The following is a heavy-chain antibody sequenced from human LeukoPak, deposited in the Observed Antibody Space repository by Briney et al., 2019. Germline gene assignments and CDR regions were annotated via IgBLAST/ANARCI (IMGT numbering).Heavy chain of an antibody. D-gene: IGHD6-19*01. CDR2: IYTSGST. V-gene: IGHV4-61*02. Sequence: SSQTLSLTCTVSGGSISSGSYYWSWIRQPAGKGLEWIGRIYTSGSTSYNPSLKSRVTISVDTSKNQSSLKLSSVTAADTAVYYCARVPSSGWYGGFYFDYWGQGTLVTVSS. CDR1: GGSISSGSYY. J-gene: IGHJ4*02. CDR3: ARVPSSGWYGGFYFDY.